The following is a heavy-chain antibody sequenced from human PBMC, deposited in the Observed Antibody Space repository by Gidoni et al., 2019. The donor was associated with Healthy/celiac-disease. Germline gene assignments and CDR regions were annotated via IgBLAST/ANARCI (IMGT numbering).Heavy chain of an antibody. CDR3: ASVMGGAAAALIDY. J-gene: IGHJ4*02. CDR2: ISSSSSTI. V-gene: IGHV3-48*01. CDR1: GFPFSSYS. D-gene: IGHD6-13*01. Sequence: EVQLVESGGGLVQPGGSLRLSCAASGFPFSSYSMNWVRPAPGKGLEWVSYISSSSSTIYYADSVKGRLTISRDNDKNSLYRQMNSLRAEDTAVYYCASVMGGAAAALIDYWGQGTLVTVSS.